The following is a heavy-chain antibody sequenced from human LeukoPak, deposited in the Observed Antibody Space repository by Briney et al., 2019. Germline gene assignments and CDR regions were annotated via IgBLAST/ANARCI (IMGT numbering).Heavy chain of an antibody. CDR2: ISNSGGST. CDR1: GVTFSSYA. CDR3: AKDPGGYNY. V-gene: IGHV3-23*01. J-gene: IGHJ4*02. Sequence: GGSLRLSCAASGVTFSSYAMSWVRQAPGKGLEWVSGISNSGGSTYYADSVKGRFTISRDNSKNTLYLQMNSLRAEDTAVYYCAKDPGGYNYWGQGTLVTVSS. D-gene: IGHD3-10*01.